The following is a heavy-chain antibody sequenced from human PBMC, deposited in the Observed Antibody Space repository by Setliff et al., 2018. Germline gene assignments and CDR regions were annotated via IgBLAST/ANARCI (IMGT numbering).Heavy chain of an antibody. D-gene: IGHD6-13*01. J-gene: IGHJ6*02. V-gene: IGHV4-59*01. CDR3: ARDEGSSYFYGMDV. CDR1: GGSISSYY. CDR2: IYYSGST. Sequence: PSETLSLTCTVSGGSISSYYWSWIRQPPGKGLEWIGYIYYSGSTNYNPSFQSRVTISVDTSKNQFSLKLSSVTAADTAVYYCARDEGSSYFYGMDVWGQGTTVTVSS.